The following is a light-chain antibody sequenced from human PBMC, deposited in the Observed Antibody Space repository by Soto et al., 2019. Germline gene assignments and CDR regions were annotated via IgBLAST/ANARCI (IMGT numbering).Light chain of an antibody. V-gene: IGLV2-14*03. CDR3: DSYTSTNAYV. Sequence: QSVLTHPASVSGSPGQSITISCTGTSSDVGGYNYVSWYQHHPGKVPQLMIYDVSNRPSGVSNRFSGSKSGNTASLTISGHQAEDEAKYYCDSYTSTNAYVFATGTKVT. J-gene: IGLJ1*01. CDR2: DVS. CDR1: SSDVGGYNY.